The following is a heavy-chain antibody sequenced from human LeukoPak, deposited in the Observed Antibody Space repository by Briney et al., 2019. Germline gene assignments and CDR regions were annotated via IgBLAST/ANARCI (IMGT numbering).Heavy chain of an antibody. J-gene: IGHJ4*02. CDR3: TRPGYCSGGSCSAADY. V-gene: IGHV4-39*07. D-gene: IGHD2-15*01. CDR2: IYYSGST. Sequence: PSETLSLTCTVSGGSISSSSYYWGWIRQPPGKGLEWIGSIYYSGSTYYNPSLKSRVTISVDTSKNQFSLKLSSVTAAYTAVYYCTRPGYCSGGSCSAADYWGQGTLVTVSS. CDR1: GGSISSSSYY.